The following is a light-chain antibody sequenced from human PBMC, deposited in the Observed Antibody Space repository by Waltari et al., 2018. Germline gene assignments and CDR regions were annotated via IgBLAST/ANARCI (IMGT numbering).Light chain of an antibody. CDR2: EIF. CDR1: QSLLQSDGKTF. V-gene: IGKV2D-29*02. CDR3: MQTLQPWT. Sequence: DVVMTQSPLSLSVTPGQPASMSCKSSQSLLQSDGKTFIYWYLQRPGQSPQLLIYEIFNRFSGVPERFSGGGSGTDFTLNISRVAADDVGTYYCMQTLQPWTIGQGTKVEIK. J-gene: IGKJ1*01.